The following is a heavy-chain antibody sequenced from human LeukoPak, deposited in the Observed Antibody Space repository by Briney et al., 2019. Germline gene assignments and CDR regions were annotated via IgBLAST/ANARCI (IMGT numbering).Heavy chain of an antibody. J-gene: IGHJ6*03. D-gene: IGHD3-3*01. CDR1: GYTFTSYD. Sequence: ASVKVSCKASGYTFTSYDINWVRQATGQGLEWMGWINPNSGGTNYAQKFQGRVTMTRDTSISTAYMELSRLRSDDTAVYYCARGNFHYYYMDVWGKGTTVTISS. CDR3: ARGNFHYYYMDV. V-gene: IGHV1-2*02. CDR2: INPNSGGT.